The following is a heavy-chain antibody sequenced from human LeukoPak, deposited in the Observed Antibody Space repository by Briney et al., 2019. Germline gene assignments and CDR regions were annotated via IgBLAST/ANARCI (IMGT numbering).Heavy chain of an antibody. V-gene: IGHV1-46*01. J-gene: IGHJ5*02. CDR3: ARDNSVGDSAWWFDP. Sequence: ASVKVTCKASGYTFTNNFMHWVRQPPGQGLEWVGIINPSGDNTWYAQKFQGRVTMTRDMATSTDYMEVSSLRSEDTAVYYCARDNSVGDSAWWFDPWGQGTLVTVSS. D-gene: IGHD5-12*01. CDR2: INPSGDNT. CDR1: GYTFTNNF.